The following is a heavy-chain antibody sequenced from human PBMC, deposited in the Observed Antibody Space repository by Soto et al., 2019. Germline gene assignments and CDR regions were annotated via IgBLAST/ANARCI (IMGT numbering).Heavy chain of an antibody. CDR2: IIPIFGTA. J-gene: IGHJ4*02. CDR3: ARDPSPRMSELGY. D-gene: IGHD3-3*02. V-gene: IGHV1-69*13. Sequence: SVKVSCKASGGTFSSYAISWVRQAPGQGLEWMGGIIPIFGTANYAQKFQGRVTITADESTSTAYMELSSLRSEDTAVYYCARDPSPRMSELGYWGQGTLVTVSS. CDR1: GGTFSSYA.